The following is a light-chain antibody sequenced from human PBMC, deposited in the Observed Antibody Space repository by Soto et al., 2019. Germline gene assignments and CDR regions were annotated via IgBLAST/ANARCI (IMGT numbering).Light chain of an antibody. CDR2: GAS. V-gene: IGKV3-15*01. Sequence: EIVMTQSPATLSVSPGERATLSCRASQSVSSNLAWYQKKPGQAPRLLIYGASTRATGIPARFSGSGSATEFTLTISSLQSGDFALYYCHQYNSWPRGTFGPGTKVEIK. J-gene: IGKJ3*01. CDR1: QSVSSN. CDR3: HQYNSWPRGT.